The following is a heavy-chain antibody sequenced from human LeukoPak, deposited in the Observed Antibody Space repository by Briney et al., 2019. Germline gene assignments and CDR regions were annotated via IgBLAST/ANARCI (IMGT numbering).Heavy chain of an antibody. CDR3: ARGGRDYGDFLAGH. CDR1: GYTFISYF. Sequence: ASVKVSCKASGYTFISYFMNWVRQALGQGLEWMGIINPSGGRTNYAQKFEGRVIVTRDTSTSRVYMELYSLRYEDTAVYYCARGGRDYGDFLAGHWGQGTLVTVSS. J-gene: IGHJ4*02. CDR2: INPSGGRT. V-gene: IGHV1-46*01. D-gene: IGHD4-17*01.